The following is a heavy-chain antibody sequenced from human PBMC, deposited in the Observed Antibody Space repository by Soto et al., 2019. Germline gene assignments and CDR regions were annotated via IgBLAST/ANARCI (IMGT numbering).Heavy chain of an antibody. V-gene: IGHV4-31*03. CDR2: IYYSGST. CDR1: GGTISSGGYY. CDR3: ARGDKDNSSGYLNWFDP. Sequence: SENLSLTCTVSGGTISSGGYYWSWIRQHPGKGLEWIGYIYYSGSTYYNPSLKSRVTISVDTSKNQFSLKLSSVTAADTAVYYCARGDKDNSSGYLNWFDPWGQGTLLTVSS. J-gene: IGHJ5*02. D-gene: IGHD3-22*01.